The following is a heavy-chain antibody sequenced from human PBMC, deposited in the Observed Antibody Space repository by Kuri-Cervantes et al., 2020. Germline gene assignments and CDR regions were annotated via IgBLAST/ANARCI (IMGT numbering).Heavy chain of an antibody. V-gene: IGHV4-34*01. D-gene: IGHD2-15*01. J-gene: IGHJ6*03. Sequence: SQTLSLTCAVYGGSFSGYYWSWIRQPPGKGLEWIGEINHSGSTNYNPSLKSRVTISVDKSKNQFSLKLSSVTAADTAVYYCARDDCSGGSCYSEYYYYYMDVWGKGTTVTVSS. CDR1: GGSFSGYY. CDR2: INHSGST. CDR3: ARDDCSGGSCYSEYYYYYMDV.